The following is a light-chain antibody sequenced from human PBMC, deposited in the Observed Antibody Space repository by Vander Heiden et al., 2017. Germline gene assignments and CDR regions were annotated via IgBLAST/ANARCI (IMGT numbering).Light chain of an antibody. Sequence: SYALTHPSSVSVSPGQTARITCSGDVLAKKYARWVQQKPGQAPVLVIYKDSERPSGIPERFSGSSSGTTVTLTISGAQVEDEADYYCDSAADNNVVFGGGTKLTVL. CDR3: DSAADNNVV. J-gene: IGLJ2*01. V-gene: IGLV3-27*01. CDR2: KDS. CDR1: VLAKKY.